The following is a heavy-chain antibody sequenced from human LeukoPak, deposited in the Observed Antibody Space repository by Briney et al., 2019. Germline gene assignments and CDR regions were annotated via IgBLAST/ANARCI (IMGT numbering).Heavy chain of an antibody. J-gene: IGHJ4*02. CDR3: ARDPLWFGELGSRFDY. D-gene: IGHD3-10*01. CDR2: INPNSGGT. V-gene: IGHV1-2*02. CDR1: GYTFTGYY. Sequence: ASVKVSCKASGYTFTGYYMHWVRQAPGQGLEWMGWINPNSGGTNYAQKFQGRVTMTRDTSISTAYMELSRLRSDGTAVYYCARDPLWFGELGSRFDYWGQGTLVTVSS.